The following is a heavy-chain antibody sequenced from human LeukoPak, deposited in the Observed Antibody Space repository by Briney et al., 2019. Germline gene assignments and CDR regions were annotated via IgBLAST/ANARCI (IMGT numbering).Heavy chain of an antibody. D-gene: IGHD3-10*01. V-gene: IGHV1-24*01. CDR1: GYTLTELS. CDR2: FDPEDGET. CDR3: AREFGEGDK. J-gene: IGHJ4*02. Sequence: ASVKVSCKVSGYTLTELSMHWVRQAPGKGLEWMGGFDPEDGETIYAQKFQGRVTMTRDTSITTVYLELSSLRADNTAVYYCAREFGEGDKWGQGTLVTVSS.